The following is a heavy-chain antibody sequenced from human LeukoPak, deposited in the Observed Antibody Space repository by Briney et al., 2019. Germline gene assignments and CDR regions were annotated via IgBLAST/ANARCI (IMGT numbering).Heavy chain of an antibody. CDR2: ISGGGETT. D-gene: IGHD4-17*01. CDR3: ARDYADYVGYFFFDY. J-gene: IGHJ4*02. CDR1: GFTFNNYA. Sequence: GGSLRLSCAASGFTFNNYAMNWVRQAPGKGLDWVSSISGGGETTYYAASAKGRFTISRDNSQNTLYLQMNSLRAEDTAVYYCARDYADYVGYFFFDYWGQGTLVTVSS. V-gene: IGHV3-23*01.